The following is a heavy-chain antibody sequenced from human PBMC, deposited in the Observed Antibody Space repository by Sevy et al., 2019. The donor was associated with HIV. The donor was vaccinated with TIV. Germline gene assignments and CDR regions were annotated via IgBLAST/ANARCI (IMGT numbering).Heavy chain of an antibody. CDR3: ARRNDFAI. Sequence: SETLSLTCTVSGGSINSDHWNWIRQPPGKGLEWIGYFYYIGGTNYNPSLKNRVTISVDRTKNQFALKLTSVTAADTAVYYCARRNDFAIWGQGTMVTVSS. CDR1: GGSINSDH. CDR2: FYYIGGT. J-gene: IGHJ3*02. V-gene: IGHV4-59*08.